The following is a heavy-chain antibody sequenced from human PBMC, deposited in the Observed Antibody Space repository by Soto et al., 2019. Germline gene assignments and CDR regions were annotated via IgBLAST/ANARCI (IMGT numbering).Heavy chain of an antibody. D-gene: IGHD3-22*01. J-gene: IGHJ4*02. V-gene: IGHV1-46*01. CDR2: INPSDRST. CDR3: ARDEGYYYAASGYYCQV. CDR1: GYTFTSYF. Sequence: EASVKVSCKASGYTFTSYFMHWVRQAPGQGLEWMGMINPSDRSTSYAQKFQGRVTMTRDTSTSTVYMELSSLRSEDTAVYYCARDEGYYYAASGYYCQVWGQGTLVTVSS.